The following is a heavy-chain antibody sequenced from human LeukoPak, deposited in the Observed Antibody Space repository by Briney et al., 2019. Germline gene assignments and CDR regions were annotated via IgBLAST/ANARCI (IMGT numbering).Heavy chain of an antibody. D-gene: IGHD3-9*01. J-gene: IGHJ5*02. V-gene: IGHV5-51*01. CDR2: IYPGDSDT. Sequence: GESLKISCKGPGYSFTSYWIGWVRQMPGKGLEWMGIIYPGDSDTRYSPSFQGQVTISADKSISTAYLQWSSLKASDTAMYYCARRDYDILTGYSANWFDPWGQGTLVTVSS. CDR1: GYSFTSYW. CDR3: ARRDYDILTGYSANWFDP.